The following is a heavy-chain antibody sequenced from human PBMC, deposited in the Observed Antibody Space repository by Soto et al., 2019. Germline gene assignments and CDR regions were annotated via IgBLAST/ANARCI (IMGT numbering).Heavy chain of an antibody. Sequence: QVQLQESGPGLVKPSQTLFLTCTVSGGSISSGGYYWSWIRQHPGKGLEWIGYIYYSGSTYYNPSLKSRVTISVDTSKNQFSLKLSSVTAADTAVYYCARGGITIFGVVLPLDYWGQGTLVTVSS. D-gene: IGHD3-3*01. J-gene: IGHJ4*02. CDR2: IYYSGST. CDR1: GGSISSGGYY. CDR3: ARGGITIFGVVLPLDY. V-gene: IGHV4-31*03.